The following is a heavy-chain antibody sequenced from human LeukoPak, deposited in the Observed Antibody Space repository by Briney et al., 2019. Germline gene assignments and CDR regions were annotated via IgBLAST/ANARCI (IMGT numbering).Heavy chain of an antibody. V-gene: IGHV3-66*01. Sequence: GGSLRLSCAASGFTVSSNYMSWVRQAPGKGLEGVSVIYSGGSTYYSDSVKGRFTISRDNSKNTLYLQMNSLRAEDTAVYYCARDLYDILTGYSGTFDIWGQGTMVTVSS. CDR3: ARDLYDILTGYSGTFDI. CDR2: IYSGGST. CDR1: GFTVSSNY. D-gene: IGHD3-9*01. J-gene: IGHJ3*02.